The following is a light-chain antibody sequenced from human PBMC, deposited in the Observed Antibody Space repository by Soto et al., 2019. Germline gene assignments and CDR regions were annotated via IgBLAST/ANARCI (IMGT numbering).Light chain of an antibody. CDR2: GAS. CDR1: QSVSSSN. V-gene: IGKV3-15*01. J-gene: IGKJ5*01. Sequence: EIVLTQSPGTLSLSPGERATLSCRASQSVSSSNLAWYQQKPGQAPRLLIYGASTRATGIPARFSGSRSGTEFTLTISSLQSEDFAVYYCQHYNNWPMYTFGPGTRLEIK. CDR3: QHYNNWPMYT.